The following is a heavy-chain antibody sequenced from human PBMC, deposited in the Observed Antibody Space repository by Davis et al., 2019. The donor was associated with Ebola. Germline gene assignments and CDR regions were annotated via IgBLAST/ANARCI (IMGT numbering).Heavy chain of an antibody. CDR3: AREKDYYYHGLDV. CDR1: DASISGHY. Sequence: PSETLSLTCTVSDASISGHYWNWFRQPPGKGLEWIGSIYPTGGNYYNPSLESRVTISVDTSKNQFSLKLSSVTAADTAVYYCAREKDYYYHGLDVWGQGTTVTVSS. CDR2: IYPTGGN. V-gene: IGHV4-4*08. J-gene: IGHJ6*02. D-gene: IGHD2-15*01.